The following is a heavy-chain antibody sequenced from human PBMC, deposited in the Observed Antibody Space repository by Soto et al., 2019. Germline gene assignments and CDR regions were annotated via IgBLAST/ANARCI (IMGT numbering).Heavy chain of an antibody. CDR1: GYTFTSYD. V-gene: IGHV1-8*01. J-gene: IGHJ4*02. CDR3: ARISPGRCQPQTIYYFDY. Sequence: ASVKVSCKASGYTFTSYDINWVRQATGQGLEWMGWMNPNSGNTGYAQKFQGRVTMTRNTSISTAYMELSSLRSEDTDVYYCARISPGRCQPQTIYYFDYWGQGTLVTVSS. D-gene: IGHD1-7*01. CDR2: MNPNSGNT.